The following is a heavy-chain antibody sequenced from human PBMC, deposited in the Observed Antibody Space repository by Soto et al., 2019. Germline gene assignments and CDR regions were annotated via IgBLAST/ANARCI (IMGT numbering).Heavy chain of an antibody. V-gene: IGHV3-23*01. Sequence: EVQLLESGGGLVQPGGSLRLSCAASGFTFSSYAMSWVRQAPGKGLEWVSTISFSGTNTHYADSVKGQFTISRDNSKNTLYLQMISLRGEDTAVYYCAKVGSGSYSAHSWGQGTLVTVSS. J-gene: IGHJ4*02. CDR2: ISFSGTNT. D-gene: IGHD3-10*01. CDR1: GFTFSSYA. CDR3: AKVGSGSYSAHS.